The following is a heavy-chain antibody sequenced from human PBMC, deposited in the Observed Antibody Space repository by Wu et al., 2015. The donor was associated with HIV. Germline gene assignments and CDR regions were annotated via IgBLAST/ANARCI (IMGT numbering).Heavy chain of an antibody. CDR1: GNTFNA. Sequence: QVQLVQSGAEVKQPGSSMKISCKASGNTFNAINWVRQAPGQGLEWMGGIIPLFGTTDYAQIFQGRVTITTDESTSTAYMRLTSLRSEDTAVYYCASPRSPGFSSAWPTYFDYWGPGAHWSPSPQ. V-gene: IGHV1-69*05. CDR3: ASPRSPGFSSAWPTYFDY. CDR2: IIPLFGTT. J-gene: IGHJ4*03. D-gene: IGHD6-19*01.